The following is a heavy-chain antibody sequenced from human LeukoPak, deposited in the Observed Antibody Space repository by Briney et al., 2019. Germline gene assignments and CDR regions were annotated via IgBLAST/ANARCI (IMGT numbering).Heavy chain of an antibody. V-gene: IGHV3-74*01. Sequence: GGCLTLSCPASGFTFGTYWMHWVRQAPGKGLVWVSRINSDGSSTSYADSVKGRFTISRDNAKNTLYLQMNSLRAEDTAVYYCARGRGAAAEDYWGQGTLVTVSS. D-gene: IGHD6-13*01. CDR2: INSDGSST. CDR3: ARGRGAAAEDY. J-gene: IGHJ4*02. CDR1: GFTFGTYW.